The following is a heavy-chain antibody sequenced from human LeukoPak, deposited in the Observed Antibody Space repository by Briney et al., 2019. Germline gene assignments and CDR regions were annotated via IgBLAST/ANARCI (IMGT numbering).Heavy chain of an antibody. V-gene: IGHV3-7*05. CDR3: ARDSDGDYGR. D-gene: IGHD4-17*01. Sequence: GGSLRLSCAASGFTFSSYWMSWVRQAPGKGLEWVANIKEDGSAKYSVDSVKGRFTISRDNAKNTLYLQMNSLRAEDTAVYYCARDSDGDYGRWGQGTLVTVSS. CDR1: GFTFSSYW. CDR2: IKEDGSAK. J-gene: IGHJ4*02.